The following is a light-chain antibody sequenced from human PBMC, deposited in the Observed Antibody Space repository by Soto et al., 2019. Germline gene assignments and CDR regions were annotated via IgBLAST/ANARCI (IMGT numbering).Light chain of an antibody. Sequence: QSALTQPASVSGSPGQSITISCTGTSSDVGSYNLVSWYQQHPGKAPKLMIYEVSKRPSGVSNRFSGSKSGNTASLTISGLQAEDAADYYCCSYAGSFAVFGGGTQLTVL. J-gene: IGLJ7*01. V-gene: IGLV2-23*02. CDR2: EVS. CDR3: CSYAGSFAV. CDR1: SSDVGSYNL.